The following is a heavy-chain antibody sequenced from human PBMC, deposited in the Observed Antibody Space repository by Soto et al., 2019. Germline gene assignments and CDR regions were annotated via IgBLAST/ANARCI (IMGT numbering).Heavy chain of an antibody. CDR3: ARHAMVRGAVIQPYYYGMDV. CDR1: GGSISTYD. V-gene: IGHV4-59*08. Sequence: SETLSLTCTVSGGSISTYDWSWIRQPPGKGLEWIGYVYYSGSTYYNPSLRSRVTISVDTSKNHFSLKLSSVTAADTAVYYCARHAMVRGAVIQPYYYGMDVWGQGTTVTVSS. D-gene: IGHD3-10*01. J-gene: IGHJ6*02. CDR2: VYYSGST.